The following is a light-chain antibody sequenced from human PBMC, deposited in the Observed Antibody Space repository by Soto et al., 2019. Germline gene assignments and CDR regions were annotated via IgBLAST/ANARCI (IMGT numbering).Light chain of an antibody. J-gene: IGLJ1*01. CDR3: TSYTSSSTPYV. V-gene: IGLV2-14*01. CDR1: SSDVGGYTY. Sequence: QSALTQPASVSGSPGQSITISCAGTSSDVGGYTYVSWYQQHPGKAPKHMIYDVSNRPSGVSNRFSGSKSGNTASLTISGLQAEDEADYYCTSYTSSSTPYVFGGGTKLTVL. CDR2: DVS.